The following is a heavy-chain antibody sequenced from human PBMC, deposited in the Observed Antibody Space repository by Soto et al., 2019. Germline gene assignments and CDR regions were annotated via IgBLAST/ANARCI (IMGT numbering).Heavy chain of an antibody. CDR2: ISGSGGST. V-gene: IGHV3-23*01. Sequence: VQLLESGGGLVQPGGSLRLSCAASGFTFTSYAMSWVRQAPGKGLEWVSAISGSGGSTYYADSVKGRFTISRDISKNTLYLQMNSLRAEDTAVYYCAREGTTRGYFDYWGQGTLVTVSS. CDR1: GFTFTSYA. CDR3: AREGTTRGYFDY. J-gene: IGHJ4*02. D-gene: IGHD1-26*01.